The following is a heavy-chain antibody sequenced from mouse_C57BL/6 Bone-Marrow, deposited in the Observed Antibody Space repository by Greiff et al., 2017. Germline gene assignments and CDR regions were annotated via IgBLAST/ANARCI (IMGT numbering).Heavy chain of an antibody. J-gene: IGHJ3*01. CDR1: GYTFTSYG. V-gene: IGHV1-58*01. CDR3: ARDYDYDGAWFAY. CDR2: IYIGNGYS. D-gene: IGHD2-4*01. Sequence: EVQLQESGAELVRPGSSVKMSCKTSGYTFTSYGINWVKQRPGQGLEWIGYIYIGNGYSEYNEKVKGKATLTSDTSSSTAYMQLSSLTSEESAIYFCARDYDYDGAWFAYWGQGTLVTVSA.